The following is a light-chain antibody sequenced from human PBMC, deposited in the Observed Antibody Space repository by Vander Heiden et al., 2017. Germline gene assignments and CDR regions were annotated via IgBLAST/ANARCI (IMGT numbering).Light chain of an antibody. CDR1: QSISSY. CDR3: QQIDSTLPDT. J-gene: IGKJ2*01. CDR2: AAS. Sequence: DIQMTQSPSSLSASVGDRVTITCRASQSISSYLNWYQQKPGKAPKLLIYAASSLQSGVPSRFSGSGSGTDFTLTISSLQPEDFATYYCQQIDSTLPDTFGQGTKLEIK. V-gene: IGKV1-39*01.